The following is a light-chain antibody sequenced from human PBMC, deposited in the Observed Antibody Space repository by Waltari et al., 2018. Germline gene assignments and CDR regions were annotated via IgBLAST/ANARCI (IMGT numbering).Light chain of an antibody. CDR1: SSDVGGYNY. Sequence: QSALTQPRPVSGSPGQSVTISCTGTSSDVGGYNYFSWYQQHPGKAPNLMIYDVSKRPSGVPDRFSGSKSGNTASLTISGLQAEDEADYYCCSYAGSYTYVFGTGTKVTVL. CDR2: DVS. CDR3: CSYAGSYTYV. V-gene: IGLV2-11*01. J-gene: IGLJ1*01.